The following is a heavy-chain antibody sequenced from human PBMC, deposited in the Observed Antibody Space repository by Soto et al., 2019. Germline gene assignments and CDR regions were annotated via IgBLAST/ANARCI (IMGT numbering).Heavy chain of an antibody. D-gene: IGHD3-16*01. Sequence: NPSETLSLTCAVSGYSISTGFNWAWIRQPPGKGLEWIGSIYHSGSTYYNLSLKSRVTISSDASKNQISLKMSSVTAADTALYYCSRDWGTGLYQPDSWGQGTLVTVSS. V-gene: IGHV4-38-2*02. CDR2: IYHSGST. CDR3: SRDWGTGLYQPDS. CDR1: GYSISTGFN. J-gene: IGHJ4*02.